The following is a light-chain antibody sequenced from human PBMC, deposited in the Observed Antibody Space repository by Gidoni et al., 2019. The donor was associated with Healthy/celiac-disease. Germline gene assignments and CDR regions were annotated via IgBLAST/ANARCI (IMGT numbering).Light chain of an antibody. CDR1: QSGLYSSNNKNY. CDR3: QQYYNTPLT. Sequence: DIVMTQSPDSLAVSLGERATINCKSSQSGLYSSNNKNYLAWYQQKAGQPPKLLIYWASTRESGVPDRFSGSGSGTDFTLTISSLQAEDVAVYYCQQYYNTPLTFGGGTKVEIK. V-gene: IGKV4-1*01. CDR2: WAS. J-gene: IGKJ4*01.